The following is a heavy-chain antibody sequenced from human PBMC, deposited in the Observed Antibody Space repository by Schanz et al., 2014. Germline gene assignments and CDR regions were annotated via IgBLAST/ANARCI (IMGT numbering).Heavy chain of an antibody. CDR2: TYSGGST. Sequence: VQLVESGGGVVQPGRSLRLSCAASGFTVSSNYMSWVRQAPGKGLEWVSITYSGGSTYYADSVKGRFTISRDNSNNTVFLQMNSLRAEDTAVYYCAKDFFIGVARGVIISHDAIDIWGQGTKVTVSS. D-gene: IGHD3-10*01. CDR3: AKDFFIGVARGVIISHDAIDI. CDR1: GFTVSSNY. V-gene: IGHV3-66*01. J-gene: IGHJ3*02.